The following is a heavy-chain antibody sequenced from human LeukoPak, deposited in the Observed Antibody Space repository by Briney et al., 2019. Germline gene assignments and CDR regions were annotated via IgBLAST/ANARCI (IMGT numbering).Heavy chain of an antibody. Sequence: PGGSLRLSCAASGFTFSNYWMHWVRQAPGKGLVWVSRINSDGSTTNYADSVKGRFTISRDNSKNTLYMQMNSLRAEDTAVYYCAKDLAPGYYDSSGYFDYWGQGTLVTVSS. CDR3: AKDLAPGYYDSSGYFDY. V-gene: IGHV3-74*01. CDR2: INSDGSTT. J-gene: IGHJ4*02. D-gene: IGHD3-22*01. CDR1: GFTFSNYW.